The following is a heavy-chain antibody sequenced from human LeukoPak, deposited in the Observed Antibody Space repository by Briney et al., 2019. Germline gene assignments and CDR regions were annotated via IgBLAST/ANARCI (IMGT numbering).Heavy chain of an antibody. V-gene: IGHV3-30-3*01. CDR3: ARPPHYYYYGMDV. CDR1: GFTFSSYA. CDR2: ISYDGSNK. J-gene: IGHJ6*02. Sequence: GGSLRLSCAASGFTFSSYAMHWVRQAPGKGLEWVAVISYDGSNKYYADSVKGRFTISRDNSKNTLYLQMNSLRAEDTAVYYCARPPHYYYYGMDVWGQGTTVTVSS.